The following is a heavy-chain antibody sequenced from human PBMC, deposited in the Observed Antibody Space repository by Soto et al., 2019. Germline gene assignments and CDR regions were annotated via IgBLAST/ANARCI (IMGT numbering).Heavy chain of an antibody. J-gene: IGHJ4*02. CDR1: GGSFSGYY. D-gene: IGHD6-6*01. CDR3: ARDKRGSIAARWSYYFDY. CDR2: INHSGST. Sequence: SETLSLTCAVYGGSFSGYYWSWIRQPPGKGLEWIGEINHSGSTNYNPSLKSRVTISVDTSKNQFSLKLSSVTAADTAVYYCARDKRGSIAARWSYYFDYWGQGTLVTVSS. V-gene: IGHV4-34*01.